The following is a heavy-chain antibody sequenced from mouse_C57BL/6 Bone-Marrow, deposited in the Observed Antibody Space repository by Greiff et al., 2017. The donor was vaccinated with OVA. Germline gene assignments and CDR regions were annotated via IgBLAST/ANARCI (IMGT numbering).Heavy chain of an antibody. D-gene: IGHD4-1*01. CDR1: GFNIKDDY. J-gene: IGHJ2*01. CDR2: IDPENGDT. CDR3: TWSGPGY. V-gene: IGHV14-4*01. Sequence: VQLKESGAELVRPGASVQLSCTASGFNIKDDYMHWVKPRPEQGLAWIGWIDPENGDTEYASKFQGKATITADTSSNTAYLQLSSLTSEDTAVYYCTWSGPGYWGQGTTLTVSS.